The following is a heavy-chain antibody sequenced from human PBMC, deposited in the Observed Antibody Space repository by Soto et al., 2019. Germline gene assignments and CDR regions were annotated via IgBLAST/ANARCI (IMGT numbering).Heavy chain of an antibody. Sequence: GGSLRLSCAASGFNFSSYAMSWVRQAPGKGLEWVSAISGSGGSTYYADSVKGRFTISGDNSKNTLYLQMNSLRAEDTAVYYCAITRENYALDYWGQGTLVTVSS. J-gene: IGHJ4*02. CDR3: AITRENYALDY. V-gene: IGHV3-23*01. D-gene: IGHD2-2*01. CDR2: ISGSGGST. CDR1: GFNFSSYA.